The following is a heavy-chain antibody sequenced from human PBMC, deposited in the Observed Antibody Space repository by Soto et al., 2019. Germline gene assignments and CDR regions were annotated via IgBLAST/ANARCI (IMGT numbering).Heavy chain of an antibody. CDR2: ISYDGSNK. CDR3: ARDQGGTTLYYHGMDV. Sequence: QVQLVESGGGVVQPGRSLRLSCAASGFTFSSYAMHWVRQAPGQGLEWVALISYDGSNKYYADSVKGRFTISRDNSKNTLYLQMKCLRTEDTAWYHCARDQGGTTLYYHGMDVWGQGTTVTVSS. J-gene: IGHJ6*02. V-gene: IGHV3-30-3*01. CDR1: GFTFSSYA. D-gene: IGHD1-7*01.